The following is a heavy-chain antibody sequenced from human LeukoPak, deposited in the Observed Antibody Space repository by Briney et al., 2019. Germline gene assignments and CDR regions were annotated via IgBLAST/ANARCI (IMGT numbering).Heavy chain of an antibody. CDR1: GFTFSSYA. CDR3: SRESGFGELFPYAFDT. J-gene: IGHJ3*02. D-gene: IGHD3-10*01. V-gene: IGHV3-30-3*01. Sequence: GGSLRLSCSASGFTFSSYAMHWVRQAPGKGLEWVAVISYDGSNKYYADSVKGRFTISRDNSKNTLYLQMNSLRAEDTAVYYCSRESGFGELFPYAFDTWGQGTLITVSS. CDR2: ISYDGSNK.